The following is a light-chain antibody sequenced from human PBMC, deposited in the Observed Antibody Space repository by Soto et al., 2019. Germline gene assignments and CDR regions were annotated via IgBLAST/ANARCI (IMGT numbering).Light chain of an antibody. Sequence: VMSQSPATLSVSKGERATLSCRASQSVSIDLAWYQPTPGQAPRLLIYGASTRATGIPVRFSGSASGTEFTLTISSLQSEDFTVYYCQQYNKWPLTFGQGTNVDI. CDR1: QSVSID. J-gene: IGKJ1*01. CDR3: QQYNKWPLT. V-gene: IGKV3-15*01. CDR2: GAS.